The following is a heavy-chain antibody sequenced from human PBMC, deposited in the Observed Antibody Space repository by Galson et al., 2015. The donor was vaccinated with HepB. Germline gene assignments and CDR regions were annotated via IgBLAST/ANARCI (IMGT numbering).Heavy chain of an antibody. V-gene: IGHV6-1*01. CDR1: GDSVSSDTAS. CDR3: SRDLDS. J-gene: IGHJ4*02. CDR2: TYYRSTWYN. Sequence: CAISGDSVSSDTASWSWIRQSPSRGLEWLGRTYYRSTWYNDYALSVKSRIAINPDTSNNHFSLQLNSVTPEDTAIYYCSRDLDSWGQGTQVTVSS.